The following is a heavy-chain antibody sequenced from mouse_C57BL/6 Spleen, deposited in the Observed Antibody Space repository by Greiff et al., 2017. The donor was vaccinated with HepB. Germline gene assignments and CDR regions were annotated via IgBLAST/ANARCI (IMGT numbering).Heavy chain of an antibody. J-gene: IGHJ2*01. CDR1: GYTFTDYY. CDR3: ARSMIYYYGSSYYFDY. CDR2: INPNNGGT. D-gene: IGHD1-1*01. V-gene: IGHV1-26*01. Sequence: VQLQQSGPELVKPGASVKISCKASGYTFTDYYMNWVKQSHGKSLEWIGDINPNNGGTSYNQKFKGKATLTVDKSSSTAYMELRSLTSEDSAVYYCARSMIYYYGSSYYFDYWGQGTTLTVSS.